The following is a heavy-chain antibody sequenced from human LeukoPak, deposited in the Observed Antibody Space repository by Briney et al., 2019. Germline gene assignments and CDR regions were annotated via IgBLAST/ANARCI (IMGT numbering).Heavy chain of an antibody. Sequence: ASVKVSCKASGYTFTSYGISWVRQAPGQGLEWMGWISAYNGNTNYAQKLQGRVTMTTDTSTSTAYMELRSLRSDDTAVYYCARDALMGDSSGYYFDYWGQGTLVTVSS. CDR1: GYTFTSYG. V-gene: IGHV1-18*01. CDR2: ISAYNGNT. CDR3: ARDALMGDSSGYYFDY. J-gene: IGHJ4*02. D-gene: IGHD3-22*01.